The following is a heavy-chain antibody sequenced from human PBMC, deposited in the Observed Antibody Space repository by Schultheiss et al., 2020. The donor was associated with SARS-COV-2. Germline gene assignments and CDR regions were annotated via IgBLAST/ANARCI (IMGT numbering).Heavy chain of an antibody. CDR1: GGSFSGYY. D-gene: IGHD5/OR15-5a*01. J-gene: IGHJ4*02. V-gene: IGHV4-34*01. CDR3: ARSRLYEKFDS. CDR2: INQSVGT. Sequence: SETLSLTCAVYGGSFSGYYWSGIRQPPGKGLEWIGEINQSVGTSYNPSLKSRVTISADTSKNEFSLRLSSVTAADTAMYYCARSRLYEKFDSWGQGTLVTVSS.